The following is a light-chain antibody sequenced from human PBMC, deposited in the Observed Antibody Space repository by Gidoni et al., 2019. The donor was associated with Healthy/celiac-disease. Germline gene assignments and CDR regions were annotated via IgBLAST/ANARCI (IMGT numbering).Light chain of an antibody. CDR3: QTWGTGGWV. Sequence: QLVLTQSPSASAALGAAVKLTCTLSSGHSSYAIAWHQQQPEKGPRYVMKLNRDGSHSKGDGIPDRFSGSSSGAERYLTISSLQSEDEADYYCQTWGTGGWVFGGGTKLTVL. CDR2: LNRDGSH. V-gene: IGLV4-69*01. J-gene: IGLJ3*02. CDR1: SGHSSYA.